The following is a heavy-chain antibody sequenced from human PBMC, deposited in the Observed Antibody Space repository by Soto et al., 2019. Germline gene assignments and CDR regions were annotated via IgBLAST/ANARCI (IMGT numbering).Heavy chain of an antibody. J-gene: IGHJ6*02. CDR1: GFSLSTSV. Sequence: PGESLKISCVASGFSLSTSVITWVRQSPGKGLEWVSSIIRNGHYMYYGESVKGRFTISSDTASKSVFLEMEHLRGEDKAGYFCAWADLLRAQSYHYGLDVWGQGTTVTFSS. V-gene: IGHV3-21*01. CDR3: AWADLLRAQSYHYGLDV. D-gene: IGHD3-16*01. CDR2: IIRNGHYM.